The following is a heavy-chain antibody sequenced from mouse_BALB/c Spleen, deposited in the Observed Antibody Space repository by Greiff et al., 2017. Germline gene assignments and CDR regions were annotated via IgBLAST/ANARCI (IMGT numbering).Heavy chain of an antibody. V-gene: IGHV2-9-2*01. CDR1: GFSLTSYD. Sequence: VQRVESGPGLVAPSQSLSITCTVSGFSLTSYDISWIRQPPGKGLEWLGVIWTGGGTNYNSAFMSRLSISKDNSKSQVFLKMNSLQTDDTAIYYCVRDRDNYFDYWGQGTTLTVSS. J-gene: IGHJ2*01. CDR3: VRDRDNYFDY. CDR2: IWTGGGT. D-gene: IGHD2-13*01.